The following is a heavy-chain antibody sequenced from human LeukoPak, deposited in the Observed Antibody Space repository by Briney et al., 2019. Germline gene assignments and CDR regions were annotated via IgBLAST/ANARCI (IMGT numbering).Heavy chain of an antibody. CDR1: GGSISSHY. D-gene: IGHD6-13*01. J-gene: IGHJ4*02. V-gene: IGHV4-59*11. CDR2: IYYSGST. Sequence: SETLSLTCTVSGGSISSHYWSWIRQPPGKGLEWIGYIYYSGSTNYNPFLKSRVTISVDTSKNQFSLKLSSVTAADTAVYYCARAYKGYSSWHYYFDYWGQGTLVTVSS. CDR3: ARAYKGYSSWHYYFDY.